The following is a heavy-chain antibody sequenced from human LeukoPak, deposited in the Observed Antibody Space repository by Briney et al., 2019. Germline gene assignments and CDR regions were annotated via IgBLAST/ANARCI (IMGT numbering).Heavy chain of an antibody. CDR2: ISSGNLFI. V-gene: IGHV3-21*01. D-gene: IGHD6-13*01. J-gene: IGHJ4*02. Sequence: GGSLRLSCVASGFSFTSYSMNWVRQAPGKGLEWVSSISSGNLFIYCTDSVKGRFTVSRDNAKNSLFLQMNSLRADDTAVYYCARGGGGIAAAGTGGFDYWGQGILVTVSS. CDR3: ARGGGGIAAAGTGGFDY. CDR1: GFSFTSYS.